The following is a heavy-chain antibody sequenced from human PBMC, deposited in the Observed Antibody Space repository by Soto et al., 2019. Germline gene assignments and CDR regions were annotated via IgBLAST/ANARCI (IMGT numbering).Heavy chain of an antibody. CDR2: IIPIFGTA. V-gene: IGHV1-69*01. CDR1: GGTFSSYA. Sequence: QVQLVQSGAEVKKPGSSVKVSCKASGGTFSSYAISWVRQAPGQGLEWMGGIIPIFGTANYAQKLQGRVTITADESTSTDYMELSSLRSEDTDVYYCASDNWNYVDYYGMDVWGQGTTVTVSS. D-gene: IGHD1-7*01. CDR3: ASDNWNYVDYYGMDV. J-gene: IGHJ6*02.